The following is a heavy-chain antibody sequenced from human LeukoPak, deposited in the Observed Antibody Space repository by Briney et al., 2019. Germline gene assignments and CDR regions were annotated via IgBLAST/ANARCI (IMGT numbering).Heavy chain of an antibody. CDR2: ISGSGART. Sequence: GGSLRLSCAASGFIFSDEAMSWVRQALGKGLDWVSAISGSGARTYYADSVRGRFTISRDNSKNTLYLQMDSLRAEDTAVYYCASSPVTGTRPYYWGHGTLVTVSS. V-gene: IGHV3-23*01. CDR1: GFIFSDEA. J-gene: IGHJ4*01. CDR3: ASSPVTGTRPYY. D-gene: IGHD6-19*01.